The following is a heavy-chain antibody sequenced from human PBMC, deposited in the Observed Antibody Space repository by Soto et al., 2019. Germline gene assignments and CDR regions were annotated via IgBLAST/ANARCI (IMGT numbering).Heavy chain of an antibody. CDR1: GGSFSGYY. Sequence: SETLSLTCAVYGGSFSGYYWTWIRQPPGEGLEWIGDINHSGRTNYNPSLRSRVTISLDTSKNQVSLKLSSVTAADTAVYYCAGGDGYIQFDYWGQGTLVTVSS. CDR2: INHSGRT. D-gene: IGHD6-25*01. V-gene: IGHV4-34*01. CDR3: AGGDGYIQFDY. J-gene: IGHJ4*02.